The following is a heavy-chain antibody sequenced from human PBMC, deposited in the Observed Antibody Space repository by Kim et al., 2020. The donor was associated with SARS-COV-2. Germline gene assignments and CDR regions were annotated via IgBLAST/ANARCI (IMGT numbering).Heavy chain of an antibody. V-gene: IGHV3-30*18. J-gene: IGHJ4*01. CDR2: ISYDGSNK. Sequence: GGSLRLSCAASGFTFSSYGMHWVRQAPGKGLEWVAVISYDGSNKYYADSVKGRFTISRDNSKNTLYLQMNSLRAEDTAVYYCAKESGLGDNWNDGYDYWG. CDR3: AKESGLGDNWNDGYDY. D-gene: IGHD1-20*01. CDR1: GFTFSSYG.